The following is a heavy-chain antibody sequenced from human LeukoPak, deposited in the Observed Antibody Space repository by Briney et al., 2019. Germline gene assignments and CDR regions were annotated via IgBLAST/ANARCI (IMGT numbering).Heavy chain of an antibody. J-gene: IGHJ4*02. CDR3: ARRPGAFTFDY. CDR2: IYYSGST. D-gene: IGHD2-2*01. V-gene: IGHV4-39*07. Sequence: PSETLSLTCTVSGGSISSSSYYWGWIRQPPGKGLGWIGSIYYSGSTYYNPSLKSRVTISVDTSKNQFSLKLSSVTAADTAVYYCARRPGAFTFDYWGQGILVTVSS. CDR1: GGSISSSSYY.